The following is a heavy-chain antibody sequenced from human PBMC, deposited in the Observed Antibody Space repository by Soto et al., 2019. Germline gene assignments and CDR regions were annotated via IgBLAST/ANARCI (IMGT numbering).Heavy chain of an antibody. J-gene: IGHJ4*02. D-gene: IGHD1-26*01. CDR2: INSDGSDS. Sequence: HPGGSLRLSCAASGFTFSNFWMHWVRQAPGKGLVWVSHINSDGSDSTYADSVKGRFTISRDNAKNTLYLQMNSLRAEDTAVYFCVRDDPGLGMDYWGLGTLVTVSS. CDR3: VRDDPGLGMDY. V-gene: IGHV3-74*01. CDR1: GFTFSNFW.